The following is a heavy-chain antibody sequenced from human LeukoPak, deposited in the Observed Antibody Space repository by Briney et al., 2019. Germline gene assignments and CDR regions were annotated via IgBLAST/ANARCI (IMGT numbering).Heavy chain of an antibody. J-gene: IGHJ4*02. CDR1: GDSMTRGGYY. CDR2: IYHSGTT. CDR3: ARAVDYRNYFDY. V-gene: IGHV4-31*03. D-gene: IGHD4-11*01. Sequence: SQTLSLTCTVSGDSMTRGGYYWSWVRQHPGKGLEWIGYIYHSGTTFYKPSLEDRAAISVDTSQNQFSLKLTSVTAADTAVYYCARAVDYRNYFDYWGQGTLVTVSS.